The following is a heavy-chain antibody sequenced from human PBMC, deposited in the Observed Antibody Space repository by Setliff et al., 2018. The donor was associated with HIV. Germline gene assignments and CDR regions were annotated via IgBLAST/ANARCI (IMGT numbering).Heavy chain of an antibody. CDR1: GDSSGINY. J-gene: IGHJ5*02. CDR3: TADXXSVWYGH. Sequence: SETLSLTCTVSGDSSGINYWAWIRQPPGKGLEWIGSVCYAGTTYYNPSLEGRVSMSFDSSKNQFSLRLRSMAAADAATYYCTADXXSVWYGHWGQGTLVTVAS. CDR2: VCYAGTT. D-gene: IGHD6-19*01. V-gene: IGHV4-59*04.